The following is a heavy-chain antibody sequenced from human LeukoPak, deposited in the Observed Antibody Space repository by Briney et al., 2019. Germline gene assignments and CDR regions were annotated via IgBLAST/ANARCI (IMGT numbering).Heavy chain of an antibody. Sequence: SETLSLTCAVSGYSISSGYYWGWIRPPPGKGLEWIGSIYHSGSTYYNPSLKSRVTISVDTSKNQFSLKLSSVTAADTAVYYCARPTFGAASYFDYWGQGTLVTVSS. V-gene: IGHV4-38-2*01. CDR1: GYSISSGYY. CDR2: IYHSGST. J-gene: IGHJ4*02. D-gene: IGHD3-16*01. CDR3: ARPTFGAASYFDY.